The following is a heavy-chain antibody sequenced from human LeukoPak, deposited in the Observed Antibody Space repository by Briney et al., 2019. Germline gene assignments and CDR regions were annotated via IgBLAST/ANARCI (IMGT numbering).Heavy chain of an antibody. CDR2: IIPIFGTA. CDR1: GGTFSSYA. J-gene: IGHJ6*03. V-gene: IGHV1-69*13. CDR3: ARSVLGDFYYYYMDV. Sequence: ASVKVSCKASGGTFSSYAISWVRQAPGQGLEWMGGIIPIFGTANYAQRFQGRVTITADESTSTAYMELSSLRSEDTAVYYCARSVLGDFYYYYMDVWGKGTTVTISS.